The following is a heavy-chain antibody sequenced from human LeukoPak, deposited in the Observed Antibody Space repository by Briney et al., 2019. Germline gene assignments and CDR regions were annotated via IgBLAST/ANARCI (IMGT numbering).Heavy chain of an antibody. V-gene: IGHV3-74*01. CDR1: GFTFSNYW. J-gene: IGHJ3*02. D-gene: IGHD5-18*01. CDR3: AKALGYRYGPNDAFDI. Sequence: PGGSLRLSCAASGFTFSNYWMHWVRQAPGKGLVWVSRINSDESTTTYADSVTGRFTISRDNSKNTLYLQMNSLRAEDTAVYYCAKALGYRYGPNDAFDIWGQGTMVTVSS. CDR2: INSDESTT.